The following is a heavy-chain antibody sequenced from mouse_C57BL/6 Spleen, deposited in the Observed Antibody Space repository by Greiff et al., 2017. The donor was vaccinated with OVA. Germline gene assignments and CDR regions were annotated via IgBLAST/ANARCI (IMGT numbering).Heavy chain of an antibody. Sequence: EVQRVESGGGLVKPGGSLKLSCAASGFTFSDYGMHWVRQAPEKGLEWVAYISSGSSTIYYADTVKGRFTISRDNAKNTLFLQMTSLRSEDTAMYYCARGGYSYAMDYWGQGTSVTVSS. CDR1: GFTFSDYG. J-gene: IGHJ4*01. V-gene: IGHV5-17*01. CDR2: ISSGSSTI. D-gene: IGHD2-3*01. CDR3: ARGGYSYAMDY.